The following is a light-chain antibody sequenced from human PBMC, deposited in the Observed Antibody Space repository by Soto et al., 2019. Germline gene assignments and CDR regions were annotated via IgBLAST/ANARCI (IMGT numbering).Light chain of an antibody. Sequence: QSALTQPPSASGSPGQSVTISCTGSSSDVGGYNYVSWYQQHPAKAPKLIIYEVSQRPSGVPDRFSGSKSGNTASLTVSGLQADDEADYYCSSHGGNSNFVVFGGGTQLTVL. CDR3: SSHGGNSNFVV. CDR2: EVS. CDR1: SSDVGGYNY. J-gene: IGLJ2*01. V-gene: IGLV2-8*01.